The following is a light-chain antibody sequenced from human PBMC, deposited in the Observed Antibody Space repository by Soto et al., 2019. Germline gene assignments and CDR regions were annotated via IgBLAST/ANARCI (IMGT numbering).Light chain of an antibody. V-gene: IGLV2-11*01. Sequence: QSALTQPRSVSGSPGQSVTLSCTGTSSDVGGYNYVSWYQHHPGKAPKLMIYDVSERPSGVPDRFSGSKSGNPASLTISGNQAEDDADYYFCSYAGSYTLFGGGTKLTVL. CDR1: SSDVGGYNY. CDR2: DVS. CDR3: CSYAGSYTL. J-gene: IGLJ2*01.